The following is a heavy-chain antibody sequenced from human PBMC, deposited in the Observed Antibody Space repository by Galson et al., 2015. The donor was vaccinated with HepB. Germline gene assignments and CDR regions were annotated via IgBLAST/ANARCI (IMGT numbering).Heavy chain of an antibody. V-gene: IGHV3-30-3*01. CDR2: ISYDGSNK. Sequence: SLRLSCAASGFTFSSYWMSWVRQAPGKGLEWVAVISYDGSNKHYADSVKGRFTISRDNSKNTLYLQMNSLRAEDTAVYYCARDQRGSVGLPPPPTHFDYWGQGTLVTVSS. CDR3: ARDQRGSVGLPPPPTHFDY. J-gene: IGHJ4*02. D-gene: IGHD1-26*01. CDR1: GFTFSSYW.